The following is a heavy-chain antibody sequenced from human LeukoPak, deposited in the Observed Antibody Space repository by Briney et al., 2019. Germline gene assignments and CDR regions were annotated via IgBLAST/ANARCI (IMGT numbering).Heavy chain of an antibody. J-gene: IGHJ4*02. CDR3: VRGVGGSSYLDY. Sequence: GGSLRLSCATSGFTFSRYWMSWVRQAPGKGLVWVSRIKTDGSWTNDADSVKGRFTISRDNAENTLYLQMNSLRVEDTAVYYCVRGVGGSSYLDYWGQGALVTVSS. D-gene: IGHD3-16*01. CDR2: IKTDGSWT. V-gene: IGHV3-74*01. CDR1: GFTFSRYW.